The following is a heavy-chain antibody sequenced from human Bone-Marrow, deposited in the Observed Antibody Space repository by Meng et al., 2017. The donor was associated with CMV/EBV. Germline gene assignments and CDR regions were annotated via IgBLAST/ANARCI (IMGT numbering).Heavy chain of an antibody. J-gene: IGHJ4*02. Sequence: GESLKISCAASGFTFSSYSMNWVRQAPGKGLEWVSSISSSSSYIYYADSVKGRFTISRDNAKNSLYLQMNNLRAEDMALYYCAKDVAVAGAYYFDYWDQGTLVTVSS. CDR2: ISSSSSYI. CDR3: AKDVAVAGAYYFDY. V-gene: IGHV3-21*04. D-gene: IGHD6-19*01. CDR1: GFTFSSYS.